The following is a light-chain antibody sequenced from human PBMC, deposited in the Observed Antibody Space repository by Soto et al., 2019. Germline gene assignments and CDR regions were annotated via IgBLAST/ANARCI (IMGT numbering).Light chain of an antibody. Sequence: QSVLTQPHSVPGSPGQSVTISCTGTSSDVGGYSYVSWYQQHPGEAPQLIIYDVTERPSGVPDRFSGSKSGNTASLTISGLQAEDEADYYCCSYTGSYSYVFGIGTKVTVL. V-gene: IGLV2-11*01. J-gene: IGLJ1*01. CDR2: DVT. CDR3: CSYTGSYSYV. CDR1: SSDVGGYSY.